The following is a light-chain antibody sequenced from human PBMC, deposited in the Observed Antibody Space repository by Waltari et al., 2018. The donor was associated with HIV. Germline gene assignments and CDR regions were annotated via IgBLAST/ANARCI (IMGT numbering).Light chain of an antibody. CDR1: KLGDKY. V-gene: IGLV3-1*01. CDR3: QAWDNSAAV. J-gene: IGLJ1*01. CDR2: EVT. Sequence: SYDLTQPPSVSVSPGQTASITCSGHKLGDKYVSWYQQRPGQSPVLVIFEVTIRPSDIPERFSGSNSGNTATRTSSGTQAMDEADYFCQAWDNSAAVFGSGTKVTVL.